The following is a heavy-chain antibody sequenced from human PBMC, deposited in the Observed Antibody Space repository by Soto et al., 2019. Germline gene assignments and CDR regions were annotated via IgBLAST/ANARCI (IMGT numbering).Heavy chain of an antibody. V-gene: IGHV3-15*07. CDR3: STVSHFSSVFVLHDY. J-gene: IGHJ4*01. D-gene: IGHD3-10*01. CDR1: GFTISDAW. Sequence: GGSLRLSCAASGFTISDAWINWVRQAPGMGLEWVGRIKSIRDGGTTDFAAPVKARFAISRDDSKNMVYLQINSLNTEDTAVYYCSTVSHFSSVFVLHDYCAHGTSVPVSS. CDR2: IKSIRDGGTT.